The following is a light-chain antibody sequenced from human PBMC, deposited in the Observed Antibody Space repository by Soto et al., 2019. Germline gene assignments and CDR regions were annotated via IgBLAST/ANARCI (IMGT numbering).Light chain of an antibody. V-gene: IGKV1-5*01. Sequence: DIQMTQSPSTLAASVGDRVTITCRASQNIDISLAWFQQRPGQAPKVLIYAASGLASGVPSTFSGSGSGTEFTLTISSLQPDDFATYFCQHYDTFSWAFGQGTKVDIK. CDR2: AAS. J-gene: IGKJ1*01. CDR3: QHYDTFSWA. CDR1: QNIDIS.